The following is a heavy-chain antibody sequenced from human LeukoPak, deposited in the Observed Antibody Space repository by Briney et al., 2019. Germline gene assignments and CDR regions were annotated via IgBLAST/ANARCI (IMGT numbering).Heavy chain of an antibody. J-gene: IGHJ6*03. CDR3: ARVWVVAANEGYYYYYMDV. D-gene: IGHD2-15*01. CDR2: IYSGGST. CDR1: GFTVSSNY. V-gene: IGHV3-53*01. Sequence: QAGGSLRLSCAASGFTVSSNYMSWVRQAPGKGLEWVSVIYSGGSTHYADSVKGRFTISRDNSKNTLYLQMNSLRAEDTAVYYCARVWVVAANEGYYYYYMDVWGKGTTVTISS.